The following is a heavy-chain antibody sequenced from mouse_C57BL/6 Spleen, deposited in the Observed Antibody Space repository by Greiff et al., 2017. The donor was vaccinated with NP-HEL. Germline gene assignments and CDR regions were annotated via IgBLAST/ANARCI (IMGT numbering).Heavy chain of an antibody. V-gene: IGHV3-6*01. Sequence: EVQLQQSGPGLVKPSQSLSLTCSVTGYSFTSGYYWNWIRQFPGNNLEWMGYISYDGSNNYNPSLKNRISLTRDTSKNQFFLKLNSVTTEDTATYFCARDRGDYYGGFAYWGQGTLVTVSA. D-gene: IGHD1-1*01. CDR1: GYSFTSGYY. CDR2: ISYDGSN. J-gene: IGHJ3*01. CDR3: ARDRGDYYGGFAY.